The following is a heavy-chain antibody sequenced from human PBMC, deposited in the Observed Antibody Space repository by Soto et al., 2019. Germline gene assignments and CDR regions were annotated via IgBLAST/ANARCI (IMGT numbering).Heavy chain of an antibody. D-gene: IGHD3-16*01. CDR2: IYSGGST. CDR1: GFTVSSNY. Sequence: LRLSCAASGFTVSSNYMSWVRQAPGKGLEWVSVIYSGGSTYYADSVKGRFTISRDNYKNTVYLQMNSLRAEDTAVYYCARNDVAVFDYWGHGTLVTVSS. V-gene: IGHV3-53*01. J-gene: IGHJ4*01. CDR3: ARNDVAVFDY.